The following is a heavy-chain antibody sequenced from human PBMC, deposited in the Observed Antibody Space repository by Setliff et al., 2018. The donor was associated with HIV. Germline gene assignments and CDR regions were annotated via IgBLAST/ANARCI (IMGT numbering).Heavy chain of an antibody. J-gene: IGHJ3*02. V-gene: IGHV1-8*02. Sequence: RASVKVSCKASGYSFTTHDINWVRQSPGQGLEWMGWMNPDSGNTFYAQKFKGRVTMTRDTSTNTAYMELSSLTSDDTAVYFCARGSMSMVMFILVSAFDIWGQGTLVTVSS. CDR1: GYSFTTHD. CDR3: ARGSMSMVMFILVSAFDI. CDR2: MNPDSGNT. D-gene: IGHD3-22*01.